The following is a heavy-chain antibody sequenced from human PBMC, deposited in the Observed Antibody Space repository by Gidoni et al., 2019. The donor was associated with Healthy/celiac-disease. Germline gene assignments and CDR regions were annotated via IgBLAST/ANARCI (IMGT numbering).Heavy chain of an antibody. Sequence: EVQLVESGGGLVKPGGSLRLSCAASGFTFSSYSMNWVRQAPGKGLEWVSSISSSSSYIYDADSVKGRFTISRDNAKNSLYLQMNSLRAEDTAVYYCARDESVSGYYYGMDVWGQGTTVTVSS. CDR3: ARDESVSGYYYGMDV. D-gene: IGHD4-17*01. V-gene: IGHV3-21*01. CDR2: ISSSSSYI. J-gene: IGHJ6*02. CDR1: GFTFSSYS.